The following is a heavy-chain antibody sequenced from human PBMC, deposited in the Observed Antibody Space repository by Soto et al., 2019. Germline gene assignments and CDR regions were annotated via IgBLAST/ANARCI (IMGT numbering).Heavy chain of an antibody. J-gene: IGHJ2*01. CDR2: IWIDGSNT. Sequence: QVQLVESGGGVVQPGRSQRLSCAASRFIFSDYGMHWVRQAPGKGLEWVAVIWIDGSNTYYADSVKGRFTISRDNSKNTLYLQMNSLRVEDTAVYYCAIGITVVTQSHWYFDLWGRGTLVTVSS. CDR3: AIGITVVTQSHWYFDL. CDR1: RFIFSDYG. D-gene: IGHD2-21*02. V-gene: IGHV3-33*01.